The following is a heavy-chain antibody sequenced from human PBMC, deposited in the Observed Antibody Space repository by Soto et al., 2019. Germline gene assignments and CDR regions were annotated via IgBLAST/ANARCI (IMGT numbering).Heavy chain of an antibody. Sequence: QVKLQESGPRLVKPSQTLSLICSVSGDSLIRTNHYWAWIRHLPGKGLEGIGYIYYPGGTYFNPSLRRRVYMSVDTSANQSSLNLSSVTVADTAFYYCAREGHMSEQYNGFDLWGQGTLVTVSS. J-gene: IGHJ5*02. D-gene: IGHD2-21*01. CDR3: AREGHMSEQYNGFDL. CDR2: IYYPGGT. V-gene: IGHV4-31*03. CDR1: GDSLIRTNHY.